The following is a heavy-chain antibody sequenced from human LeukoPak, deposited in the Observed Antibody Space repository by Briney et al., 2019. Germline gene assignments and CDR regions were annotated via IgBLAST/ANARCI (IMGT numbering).Heavy chain of an antibody. CDR2: IIPIFGTA. J-gene: IGHJ3*02. CDR3: ARPLYDSSGYYYPYDAFDI. V-gene: IGHV1-69*13. Sequence: SVKVSCKASGGTFSSYAISWVRQAPGQGLEWMGGIIPIFGTANYAQKFQGRVTITADESASTAYMELSSLRSEDTAVYYCARPLYDSSGYYYPYDAFDIWGQGTMVTVSS. D-gene: IGHD3-22*01. CDR1: GGTFSSYA.